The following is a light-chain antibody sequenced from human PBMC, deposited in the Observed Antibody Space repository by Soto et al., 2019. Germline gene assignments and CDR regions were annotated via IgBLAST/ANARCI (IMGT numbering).Light chain of an antibody. CDR1: KNISSW. J-gene: IGKJ5*01. CDR3: HQRQYWPPIT. V-gene: IGKV1-5*01. Sequence: DIQMTQSPSTLSASVGDRVTITCRASKNISSWLAWYQQKPGKAPKLLIYDASSLESGVPSRFSGSGSGTDFTLTISSLEPEDFAVYYCHQRQYWPPITFGQGTRREI. CDR2: DAS.